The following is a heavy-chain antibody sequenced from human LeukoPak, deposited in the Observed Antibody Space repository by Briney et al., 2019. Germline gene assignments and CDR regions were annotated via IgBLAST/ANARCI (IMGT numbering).Heavy chain of an antibody. CDR1: GYTFTNYY. CDR2: INPSDGST. J-gene: IGHJ4*02. D-gene: IGHD6-19*01. V-gene: IGHV1-46*01. Sequence: ASVKVSCKASGYTFTNYYMHWVRQAPGQGLEWMGIINPSDGSTRYAQKFQGRVTMTRDTSTSTVYMEVRSLRSEDTAVYYCARELAGVDYWGRGTLVTVSS. CDR3: ARELAGVDY.